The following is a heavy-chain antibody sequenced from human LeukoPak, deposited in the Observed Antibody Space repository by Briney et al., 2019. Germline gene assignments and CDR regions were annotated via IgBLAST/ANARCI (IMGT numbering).Heavy chain of an antibody. CDR3: ALYIVAATLVDY. J-gene: IGHJ4*02. CDR1: GYTFTSYG. CDR2: ISAYNGNT. D-gene: IGHD1-26*01. V-gene: IGHV1-18*01. Sequence: GASVTVSFKASGYTFTSYGISWVRQAPGQGVEGVGWISAYNGNTNYAQKLHRRVTMTTDTSTITAYMELRSLRSDDTAVYYCALYIVAATLVDYWGQGTLVTVSS.